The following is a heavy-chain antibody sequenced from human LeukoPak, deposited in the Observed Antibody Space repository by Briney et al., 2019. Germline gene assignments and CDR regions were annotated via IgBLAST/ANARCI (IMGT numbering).Heavy chain of an antibody. CDR3: ARGYQGGATVY. CDR2: IYYSGST. J-gene: IGHJ4*02. CDR1: GGSISSYY. Sequence: KSSETLSLTCTVSGGSISSYYWSWIRQPPGKGLEWIGYIYYSGSTNYNPSLKSRVTISVDTSKNQFSLKLSSVTAADTAVYYCARGYQGGATVYWGQGTLVTVSS. D-gene: IGHD3-16*02. V-gene: IGHV4-59*01.